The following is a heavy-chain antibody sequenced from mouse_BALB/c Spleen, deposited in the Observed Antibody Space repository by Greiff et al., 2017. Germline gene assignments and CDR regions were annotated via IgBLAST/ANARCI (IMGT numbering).Heavy chain of an antibody. D-gene: IGHD2-1*01. J-gene: IGHJ2*01. CDR2: IDPANGNT. V-gene: IGHV14-3*02. Sequence: VQLQQSGAELVKPGASVKLSCTASGFNIKDTYMNWVKQRPEQGLEWIGRIDPANGNTKYDPKFQGKATITADTSSNTAYLQLSSLTSEDTAVYYCASQGNYVGEPFDYWGQGTTLTVSS. CDR3: ASQGNYVGEPFDY. CDR1: GFNIKDTY.